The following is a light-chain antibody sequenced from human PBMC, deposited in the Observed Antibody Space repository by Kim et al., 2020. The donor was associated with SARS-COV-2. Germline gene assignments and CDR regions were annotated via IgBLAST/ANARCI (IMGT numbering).Light chain of an antibody. Sequence: SPGERATLSGRASQSVSSNLAWYQQKPGQAPRLLIYGAYTRATGIPARFSGSGSGTEFTLTISSLQSEDFAVYYCQQYNNWPPITFGGGTKVDIK. CDR1: QSVSSN. CDR3: QQYNNWPPIT. V-gene: IGKV3-15*01. J-gene: IGKJ4*01. CDR2: GAY.